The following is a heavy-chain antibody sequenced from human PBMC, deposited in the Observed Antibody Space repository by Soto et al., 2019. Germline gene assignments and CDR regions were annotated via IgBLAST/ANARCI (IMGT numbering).Heavy chain of an antibody. CDR3: ARRLGYGDPVWDGMDV. CDR1: GYSFTSYW. CDR2: IYPGDSDT. Sequence: GESLKISCKGSGYSFTSYWIGWVRQMPGKGLEWMGIIYPGDSDTRYSPSFQGQVTISADKSISTAYLQWSSLKASGTAMYHCARRLGYGDPVWDGMDVWGQGTTVTVSS. V-gene: IGHV5-51*01. D-gene: IGHD4-17*01. J-gene: IGHJ6*02.